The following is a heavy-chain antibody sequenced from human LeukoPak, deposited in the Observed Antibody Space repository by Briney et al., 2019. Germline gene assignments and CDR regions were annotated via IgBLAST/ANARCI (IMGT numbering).Heavy chain of an antibody. J-gene: IGHJ4*02. CDR1: GFTFSSYW. CDR3: ARGAGLRQTSDY. V-gene: IGHV3-74*01. CDR2: INPGGSSI. D-gene: IGHD2-15*01. Sequence: GRSLRLSCAASGFTFSSYWMHWVRHVPGKGLVWVARINPGGSSITYADSVKGRFTISTDNAKNSLYLQMNSLRAEDTAVYYCARGAGLRQTSDYWGQGTLVTVSS.